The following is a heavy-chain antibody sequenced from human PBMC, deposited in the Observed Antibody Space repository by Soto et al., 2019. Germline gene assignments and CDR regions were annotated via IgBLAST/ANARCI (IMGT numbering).Heavy chain of an antibody. J-gene: IGHJ4*02. V-gene: IGHV1-69*05. CDR1: GGTFSSYA. Sequence: VASVKVSCKASGGTFSSYAISWVRQAPGQGLEWMGGIIPIFGTTNYAQKLQGRVTMTTDTSTSTAYMELRSLRSDDTAVYYCASCSYYYDSSGYYYGGPFDYWGQGTLVTVSS. D-gene: IGHD3-22*01. CDR2: IIPIFGTT. CDR3: ASCSYYYDSSGYYYGGPFDY.